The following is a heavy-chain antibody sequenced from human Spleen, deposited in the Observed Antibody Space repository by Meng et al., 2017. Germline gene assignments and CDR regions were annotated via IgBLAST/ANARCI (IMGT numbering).Heavy chain of an antibody. Sequence: ASVKVSCKASGYTFTSYGISWVRQAPGQGLEWMGWISAYNGNTNYAQKLQGRVTMTTDTSTSTAYMELRSLRSDDTAVYYCARREFTMVRGVIIQIAEYFQHWGQGTLVTGAS. V-gene: IGHV1-18*01. D-gene: IGHD3-10*01. CDR1: GYTFTSYG. CDR3: ARREFTMVRGVIIQIAEYFQH. CDR2: ISAYNGNT. J-gene: IGHJ1*01.